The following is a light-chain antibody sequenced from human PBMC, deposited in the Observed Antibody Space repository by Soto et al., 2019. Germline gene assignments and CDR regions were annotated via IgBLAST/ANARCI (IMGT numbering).Light chain of an antibody. J-gene: IGLJ1*01. V-gene: IGLV2-14*01. CDR2: DVR. CDR3: NSYRTISTYV. CDR1: TSDIGGHNF. Sequence: QSALTQPASVSGSPGQSITISCTGTTSDIGGHNFVSWYQQHPGKAPKLLIYDVRNRPSGVSNRFSGSKSGNTASLTISGLQAEDEADYYCNSYRTISTYVFGSGTKLTVL.